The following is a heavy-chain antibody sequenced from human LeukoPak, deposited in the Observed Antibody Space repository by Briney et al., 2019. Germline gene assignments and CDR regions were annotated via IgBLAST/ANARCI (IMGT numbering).Heavy chain of an antibody. CDR1: GGTFSSYA. V-gene: IGHV1-69*01. CDR3: AREDSQLVLS. CDR2: IIPIFGTA. J-gene: IGHJ5*02. D-gene: IGHD6-6*01. Sequence: SVKVSCKASGGTFSSYASSWVRQAPGQVLEWMGGIIPIFGTANYAQKFQGRVTITADESTSTAYMELSSLRSEDTAVYYCAREDSQLVLSWGQGTLVTVSS.